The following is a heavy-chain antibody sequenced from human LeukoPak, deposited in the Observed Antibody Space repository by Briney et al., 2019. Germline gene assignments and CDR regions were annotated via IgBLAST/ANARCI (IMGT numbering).Heavy chain of an antibody. D-gene: IGHD7-27*01. V-gene: IGHV3-23*01. CDR1: GFTFSSHG. CDR2: VSPSGDIT. CDR3: AKDIDWGRFDV. Sequence: GGSLRLSCAASGFTFSSHGMDWVRQAPGMGLEWVSGVSPSGDITYYADSVKGRFAISRDNSRNTVYFQLNSLRADNTAVYYCAKDIDWGRFDVWGRGTLVTVSS. J-gene: IGHJ2*01.